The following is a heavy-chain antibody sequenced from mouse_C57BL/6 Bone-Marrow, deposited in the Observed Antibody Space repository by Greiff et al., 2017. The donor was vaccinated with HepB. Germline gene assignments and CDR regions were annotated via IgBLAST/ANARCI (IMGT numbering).Heavy chain of an antibody. CDR2: IYPRSGNT. V-gene: IGHV1-81*01. D-gene: IGHD2-5*01. CDR1: GYTFTSYG. CDR3: ALSSYSNYGFAY. J-gene: IGHJ3*01. Sequence: VQLQQSGAELARPGASVKLSCKASGYTFTSYGISWVKQRTGQGLEWIGEIYPRSGNTYYNEKFKGKATLTADKSSSTAYMELRSLTSEDSAVYFCALSSYSNYGFAYWGQGTRVTVSA.